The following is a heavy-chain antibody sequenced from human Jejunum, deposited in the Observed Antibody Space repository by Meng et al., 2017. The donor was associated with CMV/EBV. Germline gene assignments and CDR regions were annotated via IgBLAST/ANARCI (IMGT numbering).Heavy chain of an antibody. D-gene: IGHD2-2*01. CDR3: ARGSKGWQGVDY. CDR2: INSDGTVT. J-gene: IGHJ4*02. V-gene: IGHV3-74*01. CDR1: GFSFSVRW. Sequence: AASGFSFSVRWMRWVRQTPGKGLVWVSRINSDGTVTEDADSVKGRFTISRDNAKNTLYLQMDSLRGDDTAVYYCARGSKGWQGVDYWGQGTPVTVSS.